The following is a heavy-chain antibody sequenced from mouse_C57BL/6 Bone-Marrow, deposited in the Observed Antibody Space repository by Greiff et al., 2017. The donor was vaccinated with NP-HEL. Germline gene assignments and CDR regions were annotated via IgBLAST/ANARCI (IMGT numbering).Heavy chain of an antibody. Sequence: EVMLVESGGGLVKPGGSLKLSCAASGFTFSSYAMSWVRQTPEKRLEWVATISDGGSYTYYPDNVKGRFTISRDNAKNNLYLQMSHLKSEDTAMYYGARDGVTTVVANWYFDVWGTGTTVTVSS. CDR2: ISDGGSYT. CDR3: ARDGVTTVVANWYFDV. V-gene: IGHV5-4*01. D-gene: IGHD1-1*01. CDR1: GFTFSSYA. J-gene: IGHJ1*03.